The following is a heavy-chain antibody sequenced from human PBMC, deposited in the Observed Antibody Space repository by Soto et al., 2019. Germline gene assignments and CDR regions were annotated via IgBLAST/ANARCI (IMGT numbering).Heavy chain of an antibody. CDR1: GGSISSSSYY. Sequence: SETLSLTCTVSGGSISSSSYYWGWIRQPPGKGLEWIGSIYYSGSTYYNPSLKSRVTISVDTSKNQFSLKLSSVTAADTAVYYCARSSIAPRLFMYPFDYWGQGTLVTVSS. D-gene: IGHD6-6*01. CDR2: IYYSGST. J-gene: IGHJ4*02. V-gene: IGHV4-39*01. CDR3: ARSSIAPRLFMYPFDY.